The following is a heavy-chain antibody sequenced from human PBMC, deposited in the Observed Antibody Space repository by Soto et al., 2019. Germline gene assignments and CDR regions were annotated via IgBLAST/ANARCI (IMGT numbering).Heavy chain of an antibody. J-gene: IGHJ3*02. CDR2: INAGNGNT. CDR1: GYTFSSYA. D-gene: IGHD1-26*01. Sequence: ASVKLSCKASGYTFSSYAMHWVRQAPGQRLEWMGWINAGNGNTKYSQKFQGRVTITRDTSASTAYMELSSLRSEDTAVYYCARHRREPKAFDIWGQGTMVTVS. CDR3: ARHRREPKAFDI. V-gene: IGHV1-3*01.